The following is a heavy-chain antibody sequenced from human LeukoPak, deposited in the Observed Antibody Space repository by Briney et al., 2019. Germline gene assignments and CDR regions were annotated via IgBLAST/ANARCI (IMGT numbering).Heavy chain of an antibody. CDR3: AKANWVSNADAVW. V-gene: IGHV3-23*01. CDR2: IRGGGET. D-gene: IGHD1-1*01. CDR1: GFSFSNFA. J-gene: IGHJ4*02. Sequence: GGSLRLSCAASGFSFSNFAMSWVRQAPARGPEWVSIIRGGGETFYAESVKGRFTLSRDDSRNTVYLKMNNLRVEDTATYYCAKANWVSNADAVWWGQGTQVTVSS.